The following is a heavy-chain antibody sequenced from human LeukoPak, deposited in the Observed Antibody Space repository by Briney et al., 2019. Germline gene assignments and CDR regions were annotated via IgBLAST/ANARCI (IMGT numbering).Heavy chain of an antibody. CDR1: GYTFTSYA. CDR2: INANTGNP. J-gene: IGHJ3*02. CDR3: ARVVGAATYDSFDI. D-gene: IGHD2-15*01. V-gene: IGHV7-4-1*02. Sequence: ASVKVSCKASGYTFTSYAMNWVRQAPGQGLEWMGWINANTGNPTYARGTTGRFVFSLDTSVSTTYLQINTLKAEDTGVYYCARVVGAATYDSFDIWGQGTMVTVSS.